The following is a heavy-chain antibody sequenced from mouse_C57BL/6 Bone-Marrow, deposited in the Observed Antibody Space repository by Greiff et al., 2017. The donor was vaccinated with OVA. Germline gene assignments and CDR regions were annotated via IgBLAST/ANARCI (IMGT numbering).Heavy chain of an antibody. CDR3: ARPSYYYGSSYDWYFDV. CDR2: ISSGSSTI. V-gene: IGHV5-17*01. CDR1: GFTFSDYG. D-gene: IGHD1-1*01. Sequence: EVKLEESGGGLVKPGGSLKLSCAASGFTFSDYGMHWVRQAPEKGLEWVAYISSGSSTIYYADTVKGRFTISRDNAKNTLFLQMTSLRSEDTAMYYCARPSYYYGSSYDWYFDVWGTGTTVTVSS. J-gene: IGHJ1*03.